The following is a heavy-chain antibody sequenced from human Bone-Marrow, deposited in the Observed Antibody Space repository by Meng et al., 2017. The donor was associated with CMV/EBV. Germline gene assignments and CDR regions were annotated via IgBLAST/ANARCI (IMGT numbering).Heavy chain of an antibody. V-gene: IGHV7-4-1*01. Sequence: SCKAPGYTFTSYAMKWVRQAPGQGLEWMGWINTNTGNPTYAQGFTGRFVFSLDTSVSTAYLQICSLKAEDTAVYYCARDLVAGPHYWGQGTLVTVSS. CDR1: GYTFTSYA. J-gene: IGHJ4*02. CDR2: INTNTGNP. D-gene: IGHD6-19*01. CDR3: ARDLVAGPHY.